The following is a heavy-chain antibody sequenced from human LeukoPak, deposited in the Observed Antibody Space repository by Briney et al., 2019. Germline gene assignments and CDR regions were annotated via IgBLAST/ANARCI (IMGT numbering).Heavy chain of an antibody. CDR2: IYYTGST. CDR3: AREVGGNHNWFDP. Sequence: SETLSLTCTVSGGSITTYSWSWIRQPPGKGLEWIGYIYYTGSTNYNPSLKSRVTISVGTSKNQFSLKLTSVTAADTAVYYCAREVGGNHNWFDPWGQGTLVTVSS. V-gene: IGHV4-59*01. J-gene: IGHJ5*02. CDR1: GGSITTYS. D-gene: IGHD1-26*01.